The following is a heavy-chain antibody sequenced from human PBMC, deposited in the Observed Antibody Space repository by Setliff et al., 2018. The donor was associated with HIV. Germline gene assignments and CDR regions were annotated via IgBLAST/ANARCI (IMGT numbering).Heavy chain of an antibody. D-gene: IGHD3-16*01. J-gene: IGHJ5*02. CDR3: AKGVKWLDP. V-gene: IGHV3-9*01. CDR2: ISWNSGSI. CDR1: GFTFDDYA. Sequence: PGGSLRLSCAASGFTFDDYAMHWVRQAPGKGLEWVSGISWNSGSIGYADSVKGRFTISRDNSKNTLYLQMNSLRAEDTAVYYCAKGVKWLDPWGQGTLVTV.